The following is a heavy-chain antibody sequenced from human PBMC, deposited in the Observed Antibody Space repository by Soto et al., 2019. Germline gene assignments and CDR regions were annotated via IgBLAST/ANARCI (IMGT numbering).Heavy chain of an antibody. CDR3: ARDHNFEFILYAMNV. Sequence: ASVKVSCKASGYTFTSYSMHWVRQAPGQGLEWMGIINLSSGRTSYAQNFQGRVTMTSDTSTSIVYTEMSSLKSEDTAVYYCARDHNFEFILYAMNVWAQGTTVPAP. CDR1: GYTFTSYS. CDR2: INLSSGRT. V-gene: IGHV1-46*01. D-gene: IGHD2-15*01. J-gene: IGHJ6*02.